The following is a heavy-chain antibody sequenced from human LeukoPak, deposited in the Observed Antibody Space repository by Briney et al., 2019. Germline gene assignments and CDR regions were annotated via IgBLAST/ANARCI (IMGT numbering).Heavy chain of an antibody. V-gene: IGHV3-7*01. CDR1: GFTVSSYW. CDR3: ARDLGVADDAFDI. Sequence: GGSLRLSCAASGFTVSSYWMSWVRQAPGKGLEWVANIKQDGSEKYYVDSVKGRFTISRDNAKNSLYLQMNSLRAEDTAVYYCARDLGVADDAFDIWGQGTMVTVSS. D-gene: IGHD2-15*01. CDR2: IKQDGSEK. J-gene: IGHJ3*02.